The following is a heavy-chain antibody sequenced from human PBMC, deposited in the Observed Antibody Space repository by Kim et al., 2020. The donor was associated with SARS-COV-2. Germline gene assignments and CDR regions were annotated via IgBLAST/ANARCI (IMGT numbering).Heavy chain of an antibody. J-gene: IGHJ5*02. D-gene: IGHD3-10*01. CDR1: GFTFSNAW. Sequence: GGSLRLSCAASGFTFSNAWMSWVRQAPGKGLEWVGRIKSKTDGGTTDYAAPVKGRFTISRDDSKNTLYLQMNSLKTEDTAVYYCTTDLASFGFVQLGYWFDPWGQGTLVTVSS. CDR2: IKSKTDGGTT. V-gene: IGHV3-15*01. CDR3: TTDLASFGFVQLGYWFDP.